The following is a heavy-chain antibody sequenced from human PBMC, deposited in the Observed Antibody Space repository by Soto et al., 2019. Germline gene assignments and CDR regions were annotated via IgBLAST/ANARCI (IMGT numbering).Heavy chain of an antibody. D-gene: IGHD2-2*01. CDR3: ARHDIVVVPALGGAFDI. CDR2: IYYSGST. V-gene: IGHV4-59*08. Sequence: SETLCLSCTVAGGSISNYCGSWIRQPPGKGLEWIGYIYYSGSTNYNPSLKSRVTISVDTSKNQFSLKLSSVTAADTAVYYCARHDIVVVPALGGAFDIWGQGTMVTVSS. CDR1: GGSISNYC. J-gene: IGHJ3*02.